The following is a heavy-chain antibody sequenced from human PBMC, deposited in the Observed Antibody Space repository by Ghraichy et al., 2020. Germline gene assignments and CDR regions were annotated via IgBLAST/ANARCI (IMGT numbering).Heavy chain of an antibody. Sequence: GGSLRLSCAASGFTFSSYWMSWVRQAPGKGLEWVANINQNGGEKYYVDSVKGRFTISRDNPKNSLSLQMNSLRAEDTAVYYCARWRLGYCSGGSCGYFDYWGQGTLVSVSS. V-gene: IGHV3-7*03. D-gene: IGHD2-15*01. CDR3: ARWRLGYCSGGSCGYFDY. CDR1: GFTFSSYW. CDR2: INQNGGEK. J-gene: IGHJ4*02.